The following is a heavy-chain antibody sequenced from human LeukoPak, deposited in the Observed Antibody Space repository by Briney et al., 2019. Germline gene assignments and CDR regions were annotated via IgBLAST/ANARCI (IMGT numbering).Heavy chain of an antibody. CDR3: ARTLRSSATKRSFYYYMDV. J-gene: IGHJ6*03. Sequence: GASVKVSCKASGYTFTGYYMHWVRQAPGQGLEWMGWISPHSGDTRYAQKFRGRLTMARDTSINTAYMQLSSLISDDAALYFCARTLRSSATKRSFYYYMDVWGKGTTVSVSS. CDR1: GYTFTGYY. V-gene: IGHV1-2*02. D-gene: IGHD4-17*01. CDR2: ISPHSGDT.